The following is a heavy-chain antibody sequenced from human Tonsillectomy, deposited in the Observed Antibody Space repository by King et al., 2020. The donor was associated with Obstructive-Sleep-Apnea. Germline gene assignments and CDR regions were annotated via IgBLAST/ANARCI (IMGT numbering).Heavy chain of an antibody. CDR2: VSYDGSNK. J-gene: IGHJ4*02. CDR1: GFTFSSYA. V-gene: IGHV3-30*04. Sequence: VQLVESGGGVVQPGRSLRLSCAASGFTFSSYAMHWVRQAPGKGLEWVAVVSYDGSNKYYADSVKGRFTISRDNSKNTLYLQMNSLRAEDTAVYYCARDGHIVVVPAAMPAFPYYFDYWGQGTLVTVSS. D-gene: IGHD2-2*01. CDR3: ARDGHIVVVPAAMPAFPYYFDY.